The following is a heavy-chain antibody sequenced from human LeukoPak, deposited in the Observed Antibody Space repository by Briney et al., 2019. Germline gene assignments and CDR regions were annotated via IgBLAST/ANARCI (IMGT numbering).Heavy chain of an antibody. J-gene: IGHJ4*02. V-gene: IGHV3-7*01. CDR2: INGNGGDK. Sequence: GGSLRLSCSASGFTLSSHWMTWVRQAPGKGLEWVANINGNGGDKFYVDSVKGRFAISRDNAHNPLFLQMNALRVEDTAVYYCARSGSGELLWGQGTLVTVSS. CDR3: ARSGSGELL. CDR1: GFTLSSHW. D-gene: IGHD3-10*01.